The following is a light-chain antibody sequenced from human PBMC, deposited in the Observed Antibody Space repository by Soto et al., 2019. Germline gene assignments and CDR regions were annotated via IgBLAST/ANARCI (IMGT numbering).Light chain of an antibody. CDR2: WAS. V-gene: IGKV4-1*01. CDR3: QQYYGLALT. CDR1: QSVLYSSNNKNY. J-gene: IGKJ4*01. Sequence: DIVLTQSPDSLAVSLGERATINCKSSQSVLYSSNNKNYLAWYQQKPGQPPKLLIYWASTRESGVPDRFSGSGSATDVTLTISRLQAEDVAVYYCQQYYGLALTFGGGTNVEIK.